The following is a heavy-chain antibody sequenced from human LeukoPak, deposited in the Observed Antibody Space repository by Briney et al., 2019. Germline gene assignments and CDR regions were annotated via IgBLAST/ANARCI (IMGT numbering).Heavy chain of an antibody. D-gene: IGHD3-10*01. CDR1: GFTFTTYW. Sequence: PGGSLRLSCAASGFTFTTYWMHWVRQAPGKGLVWVSHINSDGSITSYADSVKGRFTISRDNAKNMLYLQMNSLRADDTAVYYCAKILGESPRWFDPWGQGTLVTVSS. CDR2: INSDGSIT. CDR3: AKILGESPRWFDP. V-gene: IGHV3-74*01. J-gene: IGHJ5*02.